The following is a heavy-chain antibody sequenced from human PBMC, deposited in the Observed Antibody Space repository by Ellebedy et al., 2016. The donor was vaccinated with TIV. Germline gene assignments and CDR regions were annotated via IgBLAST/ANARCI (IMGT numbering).Heavy chain of an antibody. V-gene: IGHV3-74*01. J-gene: IGHJ6*02. Sequence: GESLKISCAASGFTFSSYWMYWVRQAPGKGPVWVSRIKSDGSDTDYADSVKGRFTISRDNAKNTLSLQMNSLSAEDTAIYYCARDLYLDVWGQGTTVTVSS. CDR2: IKSDGSDT. D-gene: IGHD3-16*01. CDR3: ARDLYLDV. CDR1: GFTFSSYW.